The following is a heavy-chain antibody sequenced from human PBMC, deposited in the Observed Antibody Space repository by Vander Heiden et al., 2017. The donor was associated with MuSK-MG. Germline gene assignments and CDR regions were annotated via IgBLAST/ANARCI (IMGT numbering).Heavy chain of an antibody. V-gene: IGHV4-34*01. D-gene: IGHD6-6*01. Sequence: QVQLQQWGAGLLTPSETLSLTCAVYGGSFSGYYWSWIRQPPGKGLEWIGEINHSGSTNYNPSLKGRVTISVDTSKNQFSLKLSSVTAADTAVYYCARFLSRSSSPDYWGQGTLVTVSS. CDR2: INHSGST. CDR3: ARFLSRSSSPDY. CDR1: GGSFSGYY. J-gene: IGHJ4*02.